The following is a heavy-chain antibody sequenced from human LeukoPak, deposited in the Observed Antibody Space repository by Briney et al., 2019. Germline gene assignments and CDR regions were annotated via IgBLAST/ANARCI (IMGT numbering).Heavy chain of an antibody. CDR3: AKVVNDDSAYDAFDM. V-gene: IGHV3-23*01. CDR2: LTGNGGTT. J-gene: IGHJ3*02. CDR1: GFTFTTYA. Sequence: GGSLRLSCAASGFTFTTYAMSWVRQAPGKGLEWVSSLTGNGGTTYYADSVKGLFSISRDNPKNRLYLQMNSLRVEDTAVYYCAKVVNDDSAYDAFDMWGQGTMVPVSS. D-gene: IGHD4-17*01.